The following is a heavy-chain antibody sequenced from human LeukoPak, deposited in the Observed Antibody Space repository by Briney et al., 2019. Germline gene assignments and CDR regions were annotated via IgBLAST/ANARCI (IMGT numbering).Heavy chain of an antibody. J-gene: IGHJ4*02. V-gene: IGHV1-2*02. CDR2: INPNSGGT. CDR3: AREYNWNYGH. Sequence: GASVKVSCKASGYTFTGYHLHWVRQAPGQGLEWMGWINPNSGGTNYAQKFQGRVTMTRDTSISTAYMELSRLSSDDTAVYYCAREYNWNYGHWGQGTLVTVSS. D-gene: IGHD1-7*01. CDR1: GYTFTGYH.